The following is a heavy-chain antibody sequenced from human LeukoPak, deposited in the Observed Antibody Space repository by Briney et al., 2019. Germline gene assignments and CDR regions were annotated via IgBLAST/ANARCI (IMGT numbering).Heavy chain of an antibody. J-gene: IGHJ4*02. Sequence: GGSLRLSCAASGFTFSTYSMNWVRQAPGKGLEWVSSISSSSTYIYYADSVRGRVTISRDNAKNSPYLQMNSLRAEDTAVYYCARGYYDTLTGPDYWGQGTLVTVSS. CDR2: ISSSSTYI. CDR1: GFTFSTYS. V-gene: IGHV3-21*01. CDR3: ARGYYDTLTGPDY. D-gene: IGHD3-9*01.